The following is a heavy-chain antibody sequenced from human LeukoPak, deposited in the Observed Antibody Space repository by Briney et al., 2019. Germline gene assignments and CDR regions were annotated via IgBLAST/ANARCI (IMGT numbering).Heavy chain of an antibody. CDR2: INPSGSST. J-gene: IGHJ5*02. V-gene: IGHV1-46*01. Sequence: ASVKVSCKASGYSFTSHYMHWVRQAPGQGLEWMGLINPSGSSTLYAQKFQGRVTMTRDVSTTTDYMELSSLRSEDTAVFCCARDNSVGDIAWWFDPWGQGTLVTVSS. CDR3: ARDNSVGDIAWWFDP. CDR1: GYSFTSHY. D-gene: IGHD1-26*01.